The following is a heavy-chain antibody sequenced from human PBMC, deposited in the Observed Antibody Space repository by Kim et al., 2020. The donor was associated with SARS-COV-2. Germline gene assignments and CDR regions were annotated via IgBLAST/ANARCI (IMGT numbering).Heavy chain of an antibody. CDR3: VRDYRYAIDY. J-gene: IGHJ4*02. CDR2: ISSSSSTI. CDR1: GFTFSTYS. V-gene: IGHV3-48*02. Sequence: GGSLRLSCAASGFTFSTYSVNWVRQAPGKGLEWISYISSSSSTIYYADSVKGRFTISRDNDKNSLYLQMNSLRDDDTAIYYCVRDYRYAIDYWGQGTLVTVSS. D-gene: IGHD5-18*01.